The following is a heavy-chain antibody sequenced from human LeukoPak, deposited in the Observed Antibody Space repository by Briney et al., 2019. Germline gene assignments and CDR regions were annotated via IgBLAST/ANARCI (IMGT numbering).Heavy chain of an antibody. V-gene: IGHV4-4*07. D-gene: IGHD3-22*01. CDR3: AREGGYYYNYYYYYMDV. Sequence: PSETLSLTCTVSGGSISSYYWSWIRQPAGKGLEWIGRIYTSGSTNYNPSLKSRVTMSVDTSKNQFSLKLSSVTAADTAVYYCAREGGYYYNYYYYYMDVWGKGTTVTISS. J-gene: IGHJ6*03. CDR1: GGSISSYY. CDR2: IYTSGST.